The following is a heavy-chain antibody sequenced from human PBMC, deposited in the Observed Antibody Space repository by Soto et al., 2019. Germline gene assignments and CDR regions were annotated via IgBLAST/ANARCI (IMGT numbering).Heavy chain of an antibody. CDR2: ISGSGDSS. Sequence: EVQLLDSGGDLAQPGGSLRLSCTASGFTFSSFGMAWVRQAPGKGLEWVSAISGSGDSSYYADSVKDRFTISRDNPTNTLYLQMNNLRAEDTAVYYCAKVGIGMFSHKHHFDQWGQGTQVTVSS. J-gene: IGHJ4*02. D-gene: IGHD2-2*03. CDR1: GFTFSSFG. V-gene: IGHV3-23*01. CDR3: AKVGIGMFSHKHHFDQ.